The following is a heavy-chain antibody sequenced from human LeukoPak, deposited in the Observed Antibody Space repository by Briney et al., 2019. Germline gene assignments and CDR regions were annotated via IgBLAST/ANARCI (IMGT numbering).Heavy chain of an antibody. CDR3: AKGDTSGWYGNFDY. CDR2: ISWNSGSI. J-gene: IGHJ4*02. D-gene: IGHD6-19*01. Sequence: PGVSLRLSCAASGFTFDDYAMHWVRQAPGKGLEWVSGISWNSGSIAYADSVKGRFTISRDNAKKFLYLQMNSLRPEDTALYYCAKGDTSGWYGNFDYWGQGTLVTVSS. CDR1: GFTFDDYA. V-gene: IGHV3-9*01.